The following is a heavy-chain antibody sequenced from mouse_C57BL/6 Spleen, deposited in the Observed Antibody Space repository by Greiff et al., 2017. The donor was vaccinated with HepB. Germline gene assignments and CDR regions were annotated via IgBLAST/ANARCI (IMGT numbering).Heavy chain of an antibody. J-gene: IGHJ3*01. CDR2: IRLKSDNYAT. Sequence: VQLKQSGGGLVQPGGSMKLSCVASGFTFSNYWMNWVRQSPEKGLEWVAQIRLKSDNYATHYAESVKGRFTISRDDSKSSVYLQMNNLRAEDTGIYYCTGGAVAYWGQGTLVTVSA. CDR3: TGGAVAY. CDR1: GFTFSNYW. V-gene: IGHV6-3*01.